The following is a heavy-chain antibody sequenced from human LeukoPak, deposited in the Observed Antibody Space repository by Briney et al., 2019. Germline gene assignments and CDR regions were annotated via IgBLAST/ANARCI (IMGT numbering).Heavy chain of an antibody. J-gene: IGHJ4*02. CDR2: IIPIFGTA. V-gene: IGHV1-69*05. CDR3: ARGASRSFDY. CDR1: GGTFSSYA. Sequence: SVKVSCKASGGTFSSYAISWVRQAPGQGLEWMGGIIPIFGTANYAQKFQGRLTFTRTTSINTAYMELSSLRSEDTAVYYCARGASRSFDYWGQGTLVTVSS.